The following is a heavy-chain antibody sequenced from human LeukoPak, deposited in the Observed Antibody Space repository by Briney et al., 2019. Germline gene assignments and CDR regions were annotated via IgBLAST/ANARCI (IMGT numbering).Heavy chain of an antibody. CDR1: GYTFTGYY. J-gene: IGHJ4*02. D-gene: IGHD3-22*01. CDR2: INHNSGGT. CDR3: ASKWIFSSGYYYFDY. Sequence: ASVKDSCKASGYTFTGYYMHWVRQAPGQGLEWMGGINHNSGGTNSAQKFQGRVTMTRDTSIRTSCMELSRLRSEDTDVYYCASKWIFSSGYYYFDYWGQGTLVTVSS. V-gene: IGHV1-2*02.